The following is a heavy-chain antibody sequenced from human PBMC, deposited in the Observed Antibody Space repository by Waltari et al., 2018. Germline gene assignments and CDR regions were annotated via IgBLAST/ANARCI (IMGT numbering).Heavy chain of an antibody. Sequence: QVRLVESGGDSVQPGESLRLSCSTSGFSFRDFAFHWVRQAPGKGLEWVTFIRPDTNVKIYAKSFEGRFTVSRDISNNVVHLHMNSLTPDDTALYFCARDPRGPSASFLFDHWGQGTLVIVSS. V-gene: IGHV3-30*02. J-gene: IGHJ5*02. CDR1: GFSFRDFA. CDR3: ARDPRGPSASFLFDH. D-gene: IGHD3-16*02. CDR2: IRPDTNVK.